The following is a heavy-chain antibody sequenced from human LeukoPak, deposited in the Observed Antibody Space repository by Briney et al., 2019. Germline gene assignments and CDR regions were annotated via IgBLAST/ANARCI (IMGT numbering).Heavy chain of an antibody. CDR2: IIPILGIA. CDR3: ARTLPAPSYYFDY. Sequence: SVTVSCKASGGTFSSYAISWVRQAPGQGLEWMGRIIPILGIANYAQKFQGRVTITADKSTSTACMELSSLRSEDTAVYYCARTLPAPSYYFDYWGQGSLVTVSS. D-gene: IGHD6-6*01. J-gene: IGHJ4*02. CDR1: GGTFSSYA. V-gene: IGHV1-69*04.